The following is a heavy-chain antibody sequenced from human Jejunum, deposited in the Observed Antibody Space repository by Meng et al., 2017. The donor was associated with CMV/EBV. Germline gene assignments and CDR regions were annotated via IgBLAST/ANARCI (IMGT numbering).Heavy chain of an antibody. V-gene: IGHV3-21*06. CDR1: GFAFSSYH. J-gene: IGHJ5*02. CDR2: ISGASTYI. CDR3: TRAYDYGDPNWFDP. D-gene: IGHD4/OR15-4a*01. Sequence: GFAFSSYHMIWVRQAPGRGLEWVSSISGASTYIYLADSVEGRFTISRDNAKNSVYLEMNSLRVEDTAVYYCTRAYDYGDPNWFDPWGQGTLVTVSS.